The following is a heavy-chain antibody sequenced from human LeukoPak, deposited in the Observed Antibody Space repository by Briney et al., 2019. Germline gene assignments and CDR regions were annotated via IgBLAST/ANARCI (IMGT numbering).Heavy chain of an antibody. J-gene: IGHJ4*02. CDR2: IIPIFGTA. CDR3: ARDKAGCSSTSCYRPLDY. Sequence: GSSVKVSCKASGGTFSSYAISWVRQAPGQGLEWMGGIIPIFGTANYAQKFQGRVTITADESTSTAYMELSSLRSEDTAVYYCARDKAGCSSTSCYRPLDYWGQGTLVTVSS. V-gene: IGHV1-69*01. D-gene: IGHD2-2*01. CDR1: GGTFSSYA.